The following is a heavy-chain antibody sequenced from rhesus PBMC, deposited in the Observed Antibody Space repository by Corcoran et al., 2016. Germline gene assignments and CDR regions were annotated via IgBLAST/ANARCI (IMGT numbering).Heavy chain of an antibody. V-gene: IGHV3-14*01. D-gene: IGHD5-24*01. CDR3: GTVYDY. CDR2: INSAGSST. CDR1: GFTFSSYW. Sequence: EVQLVETGGGLVQPGGSLKLSCAASGFTFSSYWMHWVRQAPGKGLEWISGINSAGSSTYYADSVKGRFTISRENAKNTLYLQMDGLKAEDTAVYYCGTVYDYWGQGVLVTVSS. J-gene: IGHJ4*01.